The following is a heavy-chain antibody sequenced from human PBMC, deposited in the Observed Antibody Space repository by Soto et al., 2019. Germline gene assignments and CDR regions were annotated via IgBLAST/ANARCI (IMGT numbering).Heavy chain of an antibody. V-gene: IGHV1-69*02. CDR2: IIPILGIA. CDR1: GGTFSSYT. J-gene: IGHJ4*02. Sequence: QVQLVQSGAEVKKPGSSVKVSCKASGGTFSSYTISWVRQAPGQGLEWMGRIIPILGIANYAQKFQGRVTITADKSTSTAYMELSSLRSEDTAVYYCASTAMVTGGVGYWGQGTLVTVSS. D-gene: IGHD5-18*01. CDR3: ASTAMVTGGVGY.